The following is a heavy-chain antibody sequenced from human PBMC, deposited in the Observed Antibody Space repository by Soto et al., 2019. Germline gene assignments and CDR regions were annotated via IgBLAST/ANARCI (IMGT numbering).Heavy chain of an antibody. CDR1: GGSISSYY. CDR3: ARDLRTVGHLAFDI. D-gene: IGHD2-21*02. Sequence: QVQLQESGPGLVKPSEALSLTCTVSGGSISSYYWSWIRQPAGKGLEWIGRIYTSGSTNYNPSLKSRVTLSVDASKNQFSLKLSSVTAADTAVYYCARDLRTVGHLAFDIWGQGTMVTVSS. V-gene: IGHV4-4*07. CDR2: IYTSGST. J-gene: IGHJ3*02.